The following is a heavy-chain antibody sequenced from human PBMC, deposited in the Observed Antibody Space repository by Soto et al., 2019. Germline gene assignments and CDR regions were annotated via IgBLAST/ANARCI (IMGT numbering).Heavy chain of an antibody. CDR2: INHSGST. CDR1: GGSFSGYY. J-gene: IGHJ4*02. V-gene: IGHV4-34*01. CDR3: ASHPLNWSDADS. D-gene: IGHD1-1*01. Sequence: PSETLSLTCAVYGGSFSGYYWSWIRQPPGKGLEWIGEINHSGSTNYDPSLKSRLSMSVDTSKNQFSLTMKSVTAADTGVYYCASHPLNWSDADSWGQGVLVTVSS.